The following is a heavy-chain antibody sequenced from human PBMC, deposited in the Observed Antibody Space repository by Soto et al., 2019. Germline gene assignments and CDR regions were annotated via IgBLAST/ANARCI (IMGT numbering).Heavy chain of an antibody. CDR3: ERGSAVVIPHNFDY. D-gene: IGHD3-22*01. J-gene: IGHJ4*02. CDR2: INYSGST. CDR1: GVSMSSFY. Sequence: SETLSLTCTVSGVSMSSFYWSWIRQPPGKGLEWIGYINYSGSTNYNPSLKSRVTISVDRSSNQFSLKLSSVTAADTAVYYCERGSAVVIPHNFDYWGKGTLVTVCS. V-gene: IGHV4-59*01.